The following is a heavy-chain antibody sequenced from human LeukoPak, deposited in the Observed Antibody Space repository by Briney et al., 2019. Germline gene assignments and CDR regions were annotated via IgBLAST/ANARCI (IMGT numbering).Heavy chain of an antibody. J-gene: IGHJ1*01. CDR1: GYTFTGYY. D-gene: IGHD6-19*01. CDR2: INPNSGGT. Sequence: GASVKVSCKASGYTFTGYYMHWVRQAPGQGLEWMGWINPNSGGTNYAQKFQGRVTMTRDTSISTAYMELSRLRSDDTAVYYCARDERLNVAGFQHWGQGTLVTVSS. V-gene: IGHV1-2*02. CDR3: ARDERLNVAGFQH.